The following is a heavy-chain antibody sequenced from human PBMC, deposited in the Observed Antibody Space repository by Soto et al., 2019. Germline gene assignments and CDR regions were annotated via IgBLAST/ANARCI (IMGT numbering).Heavy chain of an antibody. Sequence: GSLRLSCAASVFAFSNYEMNWVRQAPGKGLEWVSYISLSGSTIYYADSVEGRFTIARDDAKNSLYLQMNSLRADDTAVYYCARESFSASPNFFDYWGQGTLVTVSS. J-gene: IGHJ4*02. CDR1: VFAFSNYE. CDR2: ISLSGSTI. V-gene: IGHV3-48*03. CDR3: ARESFSASPNFFDY. D-gene: IGHD3-3*02.